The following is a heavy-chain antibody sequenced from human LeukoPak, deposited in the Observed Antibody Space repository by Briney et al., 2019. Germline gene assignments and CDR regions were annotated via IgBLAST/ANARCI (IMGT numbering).Heavy chain of an antibody. CDR2: IQAKAYGGAT. V-gene: IGHV3-49*04. J-gene: IGHJ4*02. Sequence: PGGSLRLPWSTSGFTFGDYAMSWVRQAPVKGLEWVGSIQAKAYGGATKYAASVNGRFSIWRDDSQSIANLQMNDLKTEDTAVYYCTRAPHPRCSSSGCYLDSWGQGTLVTVSS. CDR1: GFTFGDYA. CDR3: TRAPHPRCSSSGCYLDS. D-gene: IGHD2-2*01.